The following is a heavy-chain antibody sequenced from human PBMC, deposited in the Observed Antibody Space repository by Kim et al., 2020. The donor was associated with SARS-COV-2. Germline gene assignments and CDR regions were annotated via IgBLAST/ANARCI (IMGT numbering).Heavy chain of an antibody. J-gene: IGHJ3*02. D-gene: IGHD5-18*01. V-gene: IGHV4-34*01. CDR1: GGSFSGYY. CDR2: INHSGST. Sequence: SETLSLTCAVYGGSFSGYYWSWIRQPPGKGLEWIGEINHSGSTNYNPSLKSRVTISVDTSKNQFSLKLSSVTAADTAVYYCARSQIQLWLILPSPAFDIWGQGTMVTVSS. CDR3: ARSQIQLWLILPSPAFDI.